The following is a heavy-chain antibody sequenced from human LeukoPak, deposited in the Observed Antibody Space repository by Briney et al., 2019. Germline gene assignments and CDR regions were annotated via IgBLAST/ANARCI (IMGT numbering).Heavy chain of an antibody. CDR2: IYTSGST. J-gene: IGHJ4*02. D-gene: IGHD6-19*01. CDR1: GGSISSGSYY. CDR3: AISAWSFDY. Sequence: SQTLSLTCTVSGGSISSGSYYWGWIRQPAGKGLEWIGRIYTSGSTNYNPSLKSRVTISVDTSKNQFSLKVSSVTAADTAVYYCAISAWSFDYWGQGTLVPVSS. V-gene: IGHV4-61*02.